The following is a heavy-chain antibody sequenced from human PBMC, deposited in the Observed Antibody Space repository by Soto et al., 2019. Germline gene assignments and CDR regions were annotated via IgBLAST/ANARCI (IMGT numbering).Heavy chain of an antibody. Sequence: EVQLVQSGAEVKKPGESLKISCKGSGYSFTSYWIGWVRQMPGKGLEWMGIIYPADSDTRYSPSFQGQVAISADKSTSTAYLQWISLKASDTAMYYCARHARSHIQLWHIDYWGQGTLVTVSS. J-gene: IGHJ4*02. CDR2: IYPADSDT. CDR1: GYSFTSYW. CDR3: ARHARSHIQLWHIDY. D-gene: IGHD5-18*01. V-gene: IGHV5-51*01.